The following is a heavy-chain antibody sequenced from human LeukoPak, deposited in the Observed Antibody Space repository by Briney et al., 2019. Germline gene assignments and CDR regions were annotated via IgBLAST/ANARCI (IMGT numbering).Heavy chain of an antibody. CDR1: GFTFSSYA. D-gene: IGHD5-18*01. CDR3: ARDLPKNGYPYYYYDGMDV. V-gene: IGHV3-30*04. Sequence: GRSLRLSCAASGFTFSSYAMHWVRQAPGKGLEGVAVISYDGSNKYYADSVKGRFTISRDNSKNTLYLQMNRLRAEDTAVYYCARDLPKNGYPYYYYDGMDVWGKGTTVTVSS. J-gene: IGHJ6*04. CDR2: ISYDGSNK.